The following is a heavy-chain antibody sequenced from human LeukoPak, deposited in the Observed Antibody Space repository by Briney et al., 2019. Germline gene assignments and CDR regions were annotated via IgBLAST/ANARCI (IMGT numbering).Heavy chain of an antibody. CDR3: ASLQGYCSGNRCPSSANYYYYMDV. CDR1: GGSISNYY. V-gene: IGHV4-39*07. J-gene: IGHJ6*03. CDR2: IYYSGNS. D-gene: IGHD2-15*01. Sequence: PSETLSLTCTVSGGSISNYYWGWIRQPPGKGLEWIGSIYYSGNSYYNPSLKSRVTMSIDTSKNQFSLKVNSVTAADTAVYYCASLQGYCSGNRCPSSANYYYYMDVWGKGTTVTVSS.